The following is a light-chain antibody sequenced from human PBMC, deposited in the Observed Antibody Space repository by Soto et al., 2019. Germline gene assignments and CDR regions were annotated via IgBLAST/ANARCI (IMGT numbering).Light chain of an antibody. CDR3: QQSYSTPPRT. Sequence: DIQMTQSPSSLSASVGDRVTITCRASQSISSSLNWYQQKPGKAPKLLIYAASSLQSGVPSRFSGSGSGTDFTLTISSLQPEDFATYYCQQSYSTPPRTFGQGTKVEIK. V-gene: IGKV1-39*01. J-gene: IGKJ1*01. CDR1: QSISSS. CDR2: AAS.